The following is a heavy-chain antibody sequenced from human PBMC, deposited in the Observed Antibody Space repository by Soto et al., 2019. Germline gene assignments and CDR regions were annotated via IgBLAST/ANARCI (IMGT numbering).Heavy chain of an antibody. V-gene: IGHV1-3*01. CDR2: INAGNGNT. D-gene: IGHD1-26*01. Sequence: ASVKVSCKASGYTLTRYSIHWVRQAPGQRLEWMGWINAGNGNTKYSQKFQGRVTITRDTSASTAYMELSSLRSEDTAVYYCARGGSLYWYFDLWGRGTLVTVSS. J-gene: IGHJ2*01. CDR3: ARGGSLYWYFDL. CDR1: GYTLTRYS.